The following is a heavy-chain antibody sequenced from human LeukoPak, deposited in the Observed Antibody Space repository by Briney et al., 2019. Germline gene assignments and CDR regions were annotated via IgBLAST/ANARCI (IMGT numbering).Heavy chain of an antibody. V-gene: IGHV3-48*04. J-gene: IGHJ5*02. CDR2: TSSSSSTI. Sequence: PGGSLRLSCVASGLTFSSYSMNWVRQAPGKGLEWISYTSSSSSTIYYADSVKGRFTISRDNAKNSLYLQMNSLRAEDTAVYYCASGKGHDFWSGYLSWFDPWGQGTLVTVSS. CDR1: GLTFSSYS. D-gene: IGHD3-3*01. CDR3: ASGKGHDFWSGYLSWFDP.